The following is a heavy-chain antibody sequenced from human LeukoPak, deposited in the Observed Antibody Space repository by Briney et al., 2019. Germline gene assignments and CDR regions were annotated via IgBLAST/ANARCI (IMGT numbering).Heavy chain of an antibody. CDR2: IIPIFGTA. CDR1: GYTFTSYD. CDR3: AGRGYSYGSDFDY. D-gene: IGHD5-18*01. V-gene: IGHV1-69*05. J-gene: IGHJ4*02. Sequence: GASVKVSCKASGYTFTSYDINWVRQATGQGLEWMGGIIPIFGTANYAQKFQGRVTITTDESTSTAYMELSSLRSEDTAVYYCAGRGYSYGSDFDYWGQGTLVTVSS.